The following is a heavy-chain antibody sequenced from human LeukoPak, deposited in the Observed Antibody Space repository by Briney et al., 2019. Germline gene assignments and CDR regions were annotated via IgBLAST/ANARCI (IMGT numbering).Heavy chain of an antibody. Sequence: GGSLRLSCVASGLNFNSRWMDWVRRAPGQGLEWVASIKEDGSETHYVDSVRGRFTISRDNDKNSLYLQMNNLRAEDTAMYYRARDGGWWRFDFWGQGALVTVSS. CDR3: ARDGGWWRFDF. J-gene: IGHJ4*02. V-gene: IGHV3-7*03. CDR2: IKEDGSET. D-gene: IGHD2-8*02. CDR1: GLNFNSRW.